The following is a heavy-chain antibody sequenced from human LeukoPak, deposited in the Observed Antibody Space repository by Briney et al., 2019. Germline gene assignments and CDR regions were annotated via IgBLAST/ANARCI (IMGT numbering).Heavy chain of an antibody. CDR3: ARSQGYCSGGSCLQGDWFDP. J-gene: IGHJ5*02. D-gene: IGHD2-15*01. CDR2: IYPGDSDT. V-gene: IGHV5-51*01. CDR1: GYSFTSYW. Sequence: GESLKISCKGSGYSFTSYWIGWARQMPGKGLEWMGIIYPGDSDTRYSPSFQGQVTISADKSISTAYLQWGSLKASDTAMYYCARSQGYCSGGSCLQGDWFDPWGQGTLVTVSS.